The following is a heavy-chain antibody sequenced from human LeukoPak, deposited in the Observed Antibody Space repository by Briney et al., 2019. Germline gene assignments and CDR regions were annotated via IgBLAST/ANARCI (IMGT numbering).Heavy chain of an antibody. Sequence: ASVKVSCKASGYPFIAYYMHWVRQAPGQRLEWMGWINTVNGNTRYSQEFQGRVTITRDTSASTVYMELSSLRSEDVAVYYCARVGTSSAFDLWGQGTLVTVSS. V-gene: IGHV1-3*03. CDR3: ARVGTSSAFDL. CDR1: GYPFIAYY. D-gene: IGHD6-13*01. J-gene: IGHJ5*02. CDR2: INTVNGNT.